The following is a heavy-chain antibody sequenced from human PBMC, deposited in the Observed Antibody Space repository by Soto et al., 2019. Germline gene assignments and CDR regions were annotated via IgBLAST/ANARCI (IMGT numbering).Heavy chain of an antibody. J-gene: IGHJ6*02. CDR1: GFTFSSYA. Sequence: SLRLSCAASGFTFSSYAMHWVRQAPGKGLEWVAVISYDGSNKYYADSVKGRFTISRDNSKNTLYLQMNSLRAEDTAVYYCARSNVTPRDYGMDVWGQGTTVTVSS. CDR3: ARSNVTPRDYGMDV. D-gene: IGHD4-4*01. V-gene: IGHV3-30-3*01. CDR2: ISYDGSNK.